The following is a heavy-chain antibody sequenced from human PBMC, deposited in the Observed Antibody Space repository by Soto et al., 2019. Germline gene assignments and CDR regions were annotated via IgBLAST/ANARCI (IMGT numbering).Heavy chain of an antibody. V-gene: IGHV4-34*01. D-gene: IGHD3-10*01. CDR1: GGSFSGYY. Sequence: SETLSLTCAVYGGSFSGYYWSWIRQPPGKGLEWIGEINHSGSTNYNPSLKSRVTISVDRSKNQFSLKLSSVTAADTAVYYCAREDMVRGVRWDYWGQGTLVTVSS. CDR2: INHSGST. J-gene: IGHJ4*02. CDR3: AREDMVRGVRWDY.